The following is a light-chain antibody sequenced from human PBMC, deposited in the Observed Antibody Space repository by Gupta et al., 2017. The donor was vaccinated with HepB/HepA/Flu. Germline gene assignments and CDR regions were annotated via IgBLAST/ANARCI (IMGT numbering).Light chain of an antibody. CDR2: ATS. J-gene: IGKJ3*01. V-gene: IGKV3-20*01. Sequence: EIVLTQSPGTLSLSPGERATLSCRASQSVDSKYLAWYKKKPGQAPRLLIYATSNRRKGVKHRFSGSGDGADFTLTIIRREAADFAVYYCQHGKDEHPYMTFGQGTKVD. CDR1: QSVDSKY. CDR3: QHGKDEHPYMT.